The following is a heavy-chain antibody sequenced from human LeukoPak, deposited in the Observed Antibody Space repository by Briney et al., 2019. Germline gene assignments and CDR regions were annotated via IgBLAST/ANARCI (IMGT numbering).Heavy chain of an antibody. V-gene: IGHV4-61*02. CDR1: GGSISSGSYY. CDR3: ARAEPAVPAAMGAFDI. D-gene: IGHD2-2*01. CDR2: IYTSGST. Sequence: SQTLSLTCTVSGGSISSGSYYGGWSRQPAGKGLEWIGRIYTSGSTNYNPSLKSRVTISVDTSKNQFSLKLSSVTAADTAVYYCARAEPAVPAAMGAFDIWGQGTMVTVSS. J-gene: IGHJ3*02.